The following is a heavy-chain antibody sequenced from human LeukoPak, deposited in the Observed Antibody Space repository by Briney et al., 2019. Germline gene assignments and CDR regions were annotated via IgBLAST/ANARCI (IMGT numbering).Heavy chain of an antibody. CDR2: IYYSGST. V-gene: IGHV4-59*11. Sequence: PSETLSLTCTVSGGSISSHYWSWIRQPPGKGLEWIGYIYYSGSTNYNPSLKSRVTISVDTSKNQFSLKLSSVTAADTAAYYCARDFAGTTSRDAFDIWGQGTMVTVSS. CDR1: GGSISSHY. D-gene: IGHD1-7*01. CDR3: ARDFAGTTSRDAFDI. J-gene: IGHJ3*02.